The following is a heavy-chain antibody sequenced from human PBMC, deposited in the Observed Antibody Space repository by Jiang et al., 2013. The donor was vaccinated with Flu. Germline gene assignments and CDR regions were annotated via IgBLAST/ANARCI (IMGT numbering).Heavy chain of an antibody. V-gene: IGHV4-34*01. Sequence: LLKPSETLSLTCAVYGGSFSGYYWSWIRQPPGKGLEWIGEINHSGSTNYNPSLKSRVTISVDTSKNQFSLKLSSVTAADTAVYYCARLTIFGVVDYWGQGTLVTVSS. J-gene: IGHJ4*02. D-gene: IGHD3-3*01. CDR1: GGSFSGYY. CDR3: ARLTIFGVVDY. CDR2: INHSGST.